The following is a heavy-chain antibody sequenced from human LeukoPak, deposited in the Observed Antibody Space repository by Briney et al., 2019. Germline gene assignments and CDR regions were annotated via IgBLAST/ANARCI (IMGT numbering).Heavy chain of an antibody. V-gene: IGHV3-48*01. CDR3: ARSSVNYYDSSGYPDAFDI. D-gene: IGHD3-22*01. Sequence: GGSLRLSCAASGFTFSSYSMNGVRQAPGKGLEWVSYISSRSTIYYADSVKGRFTISRDNAKNSLYLQMNSLRAEDTAVYYCARSSVNYYDSSGYPDAFDIWGQGTMVTVSS. J-gene: IGHJ3*02. CDR2: ISSRSTI. CDR1: GFTFSSYS.